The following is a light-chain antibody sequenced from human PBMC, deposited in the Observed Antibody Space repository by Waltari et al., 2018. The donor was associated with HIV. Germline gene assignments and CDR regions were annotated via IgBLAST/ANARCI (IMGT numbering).Light chain of an antibody. CDR3: MSYTSSSTVV. CDR2: DVS. CDR1: NSDVGGYNY. Sequence: QSALTQPASVSGSPGQSITISCTGTNSDVGGYNYVSWYQQYPGKAPKLMIYDVSNRPSGVSNRFSSSKSGKPASLTISGLQAEDEADYYCMSYTSSSTVVFGGGTKLTVL. V-gene: IGLV2-14*01. J-gene: IGLJ2*01.